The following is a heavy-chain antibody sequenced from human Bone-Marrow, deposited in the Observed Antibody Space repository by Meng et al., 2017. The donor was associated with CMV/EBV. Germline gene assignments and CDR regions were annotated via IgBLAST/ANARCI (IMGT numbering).Heavy chain of an antibody. CDR1: GASIKNYN. D-gene: IGHD3-16*01. CDR2: IQVIGHT. Sequence: QVQTQESGPGLGKPSETLSLTCIVSGASIKNYNWNWVRQPAGQGLEWIGLIQVIGHTVYNPSLKSRVTVSLDASKNQFSLTLNSVTAADTATYYCAGSRPGGGACDYWGQGILVTVSS. J-gene: IGHJ4*02. CDR3: AGSRPGGGACDY. V-gene: IGHV4-4*07.